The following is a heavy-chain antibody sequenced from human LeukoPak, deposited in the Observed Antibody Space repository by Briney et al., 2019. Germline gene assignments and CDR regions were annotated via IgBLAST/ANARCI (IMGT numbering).Heavy chain of an antibody. CDR2: INHSGST. J-gene: IGHJ4*02. V-gene: IGHV4-39*07. Sequence: SETLSLTCTVSGGSISSSSYYWSWIRQPPGKGLEWIGEINHSGSTNYNPSLKSRVTISVDTSKNQFSLKLSSVTAADTAVYYCASQYSGSYLFDYWGQGTLVTVSS. CDR1: GGSISSSSYY. D-gene: IGHD1-26*01. CDR3: ASQYSGSYLFDY.